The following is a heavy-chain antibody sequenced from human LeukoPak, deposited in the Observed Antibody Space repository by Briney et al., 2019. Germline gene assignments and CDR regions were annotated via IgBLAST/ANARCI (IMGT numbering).Heavy chain of an antibody. CDR2: INPNSGGT. Sequence: ASVKVSCKASGYTFTGYYMHWVRQAPGQGLEWMGRINPNSGGTNYAQKFRGRVTMTRDTSISTAYMELSRLRSDDTAVYYCVNTYGDYAGYWGQGTLVTVSS. D-gene: IGHD4-17*01. V-gene: IGHV1-2*06. CDR1: GYTFTGYY. J-gene: IGHJ4*02. CDR3: VNTYGDYAGY.